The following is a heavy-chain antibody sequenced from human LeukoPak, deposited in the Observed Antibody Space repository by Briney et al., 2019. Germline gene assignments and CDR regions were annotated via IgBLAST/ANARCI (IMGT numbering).Heavy chain of an antibody. CDR3: ARDHFNWNYAPDF. Sequence: ASVKVSCKASGYTFTRYGISWVRQAPGQGLQWLGWISASNGNTNYAQKFRDRVTMSTDTSTGTAYLDVRSLTSDDTAVYYCARDHFNWNYAPDFWGQGTLVTVSS. CDR1: GYTFTRYG. V-gene: IGHV1-18*01. D-gene: IGHD1-7*01. J-gene: IGHJ4*02. CDR2: ISASNGNT.